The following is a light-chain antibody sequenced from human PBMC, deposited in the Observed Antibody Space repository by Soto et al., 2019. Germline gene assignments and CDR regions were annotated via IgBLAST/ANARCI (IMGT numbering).Light chain of an antibody. J-gene: IGKJ1*01. CDR1: QTISTL. V-gene: IGKV1-5*01. CDR2: DAS. Sequence: DIQMTQSLSTLSASVGDRVTITCRASQTISTLLAWHLQKPVKAPTHLINDASSKGSGVPPRFSGSRSGTAFTLTISSLQPDDFVAYYCQQHNSYPWTFGQGAIVDI. CDR3: QQHNSYPWT.